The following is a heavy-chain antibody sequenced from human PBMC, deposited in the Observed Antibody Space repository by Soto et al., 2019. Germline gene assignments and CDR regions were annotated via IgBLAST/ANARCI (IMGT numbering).Heavy chain of an antibody. CDR1: GGSISSGVYY. CDR2: ISYSGST. D-gene: IGHD6-19*01. Sequence: QVQLQESSPGLVKPSQTLSLTCTVSGGSISSGVYYWNWLRQHPGKGLEWLGYISYSGSTYYNPSLKSRLTMSLDTSKNHFSLRLSSVTAADTAVYYCARGTSPRHSGWYYWVQGTLVTVSS. CDR3: ARGTSPRHSGWYY. V-gene: IGHV4-31*03. J-gene: IGHJ4*02.